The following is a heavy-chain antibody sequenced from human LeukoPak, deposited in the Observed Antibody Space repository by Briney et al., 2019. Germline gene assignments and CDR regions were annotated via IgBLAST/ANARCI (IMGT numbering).Heavy chain of an antibody. CDR1: GFTFDDYA. D-gene: IGHD6-6*01. V-gene: IGHV3-9*01. Sequence: GRSLRLSCAASGFTFDDYAMHWVRQAPGKGLEWVSGISWNSGSIGYADSVKGRFTISRDNAKNSLYLQMNSLRAEDTALYYCAKGEEQLVSWFDPWGQGTLVTVSS. CDR3: AKGEEQLVSWFDP. CDR2: ISWNSGSI. J-gene: IGHJ5*02.